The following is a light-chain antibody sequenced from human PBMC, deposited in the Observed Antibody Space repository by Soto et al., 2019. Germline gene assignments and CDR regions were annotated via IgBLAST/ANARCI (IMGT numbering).Light chain of an antibody. J-gene: IGLJ1*01. Sequence: QSVLTQPASVSGSPGQSITISCTGTSSDVGSYNLVSWYQQYPGKAPKLMIYEVTKRPSGVSNRFSGSKSGNTASLTVSGLQAEDEADYNCSSYAGSSTYYVFGTGTKVTAL. CDR3: SSYAGSSTYYV. V-gene: IGLV2-23*02. CDR1: SSDVGSYNL. CDR2: EVT.